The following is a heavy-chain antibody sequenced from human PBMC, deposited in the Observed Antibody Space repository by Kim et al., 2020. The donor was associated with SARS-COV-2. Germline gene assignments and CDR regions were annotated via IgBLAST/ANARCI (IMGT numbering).Heavy chain of an antibody. CDR3: ARAYGGSYLTAFDY. D-gene: IGHD1-26*01. CDR1: GFTFSSYA. CDR2: ISYDGSNK. V-gene: IGHV3-30*04. Sequence: GGSLRLSCAASGFTFSSYAMHWVRQAPGKGLEWVAVISYDGSNKYYADSVKGRFTISRDNSKNTRYLQMNSLRAEDTAVYYCARAYGGSYLTAFDYWGQGTLVTVSS. J-gene: IGHJ4*02.